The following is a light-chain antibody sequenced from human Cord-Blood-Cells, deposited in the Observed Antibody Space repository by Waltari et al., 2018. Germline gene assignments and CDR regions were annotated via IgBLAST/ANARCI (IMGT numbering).Light chain of an antibody. CDR1: SRAVGGYNY. V-gene: IGLV2-14*03. CDR3: SSYTSSSTLEV. CDR2: DVR. J-gene: IGLJ3*02. Sequence: QSALTQPASVSGSPGQSITISCTGTSRAVGGYNYVPWYQQHPGKAPKLMIYDVRNRPSGVSKRFSGSKSGNTASLTISGLQAEDEADYYCSSYTSSSTLEVFGGGTKLTVL.